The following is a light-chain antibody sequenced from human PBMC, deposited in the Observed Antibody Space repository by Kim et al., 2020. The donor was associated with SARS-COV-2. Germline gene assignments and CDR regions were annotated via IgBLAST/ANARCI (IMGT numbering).Light chain of an antibody. CDR1: QAISSW. Sequence: DIHLTQSPSSVSASVGDRVTITCRASQAISSWLAWYQQKPGKAPKLLIYAASSLHTGVPSRFSGSGSGTDFTLTISSLQPEDFATYYCQQANSFPYTFGQGTKLEIK. V-gene: IGKV1-12*01. CDR2: AAS. J-gene: IGKJ2*01. CDR3: QQANSFPYT.